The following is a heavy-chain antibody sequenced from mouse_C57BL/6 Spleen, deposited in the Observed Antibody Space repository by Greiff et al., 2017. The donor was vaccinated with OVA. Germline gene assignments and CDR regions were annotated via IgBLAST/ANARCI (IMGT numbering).Heavy chain of an antibody. V-gene: IGHV1-15*01. CDR3: TRDAFITTVVEGYFDV. Sequence: VKLQESGAELVRPGASVTLSCKASGYTFTDYEMHWVKQTPVHGLEWIGAIDPETGGTAYNQKFKGKAILTADKSSSTAYMELRSLTSEDSAVYYCTRDAFITTVVEGYFDVWGTGTTVTVSS. J-gene: IGHJ1*03. CDR2: IDPETGGT. D-gene: IGHD1-1*01. CDR1: GYTFTDYE.